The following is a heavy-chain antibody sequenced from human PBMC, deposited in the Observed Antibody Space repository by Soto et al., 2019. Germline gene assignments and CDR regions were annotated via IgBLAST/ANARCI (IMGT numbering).Heavy chain of an antibody. CDR3: AKDSSYDSSGSPVGLFDY. J-gene: IGHJ4*02. Sequence: GGSLRLSCAASGFTFSSYAMSWVRQAPGKGLEWVSAISGSGGSTYYADSVKGRFTISRDNSKNTLYLQMNSLRAEDTAVYYCAKDSSYDSSGSPVGLFDYWGQGTLVTVSS. CDR1: GFTFSSYA. D-gene: IGHD3-22*01. V-gene: IGHV3-23*01. CDR2: ISGSGGST.